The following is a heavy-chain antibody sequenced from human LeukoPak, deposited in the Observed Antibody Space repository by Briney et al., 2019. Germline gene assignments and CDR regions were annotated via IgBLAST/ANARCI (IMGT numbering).Heavy chain of an antibody. V-gene: IGHV3-21*06. J-gene: IGHJ6*04. CDR3: AELGITMIGGV. CDR1: GFTFNTYS. D-gene: IGHD3-10*02. Sequence: GGSLRLSCEASGFTFNTYSMNWARQAPGKGLEWVSSIDSSGGYMFYADSVEGRFIISRDNAKDSLYLQMNSLRVEDTAVYYCAELGITMIGGVWGKGTTVTISS. CDR2: IDSSGGYM.